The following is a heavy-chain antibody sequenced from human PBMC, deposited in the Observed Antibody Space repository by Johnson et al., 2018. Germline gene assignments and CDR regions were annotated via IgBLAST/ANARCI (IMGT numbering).Heavy chain of an antibody. V-gene: IGHV3-74*02. CDR1: GFTFSSYW. CDR3: ARGGGGYCSGGSCPRTYYYYYYMDV. J-gene: IGHJ6*03. CDR2: INSDGSST. D-gene: IGHD2-15*01. Sequence: VQLVQSGGGLVQPGGSLRLSCAASGFTFSSYWMHWVRQAPGKGLVWVSRINSDGSSTSYADSVKGRFTIPRDNAKNTLYQQMNSLRAEDTAVYYCARGGGGYCSGGSCPRTYYYYYYMDVWGKGTTVTVSS.